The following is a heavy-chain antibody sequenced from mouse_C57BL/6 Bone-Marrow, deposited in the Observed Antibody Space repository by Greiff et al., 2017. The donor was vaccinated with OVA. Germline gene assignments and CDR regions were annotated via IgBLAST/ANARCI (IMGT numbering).Heavy chain of an antibody. CDR2: IDPSDSET. D-gene: IGHD1-1*01. CDR3: ARNYGSSLKGYFDY. J-gene: IGHJ2*01. Sequence: QVQLQQPGAELVRPGSSVKLSCKASGYTFTSYWMHWVKQRPIQGLEWIGNIDPSDSETHYNQKFKDKATLTVDKSSSTAYMQLSSLTSEDSAVYYCARNYGSSLKGYFDYWGQGTTLTVSS. V-gene: IGHV1-52*01. CDR1: GYTFTSYW.